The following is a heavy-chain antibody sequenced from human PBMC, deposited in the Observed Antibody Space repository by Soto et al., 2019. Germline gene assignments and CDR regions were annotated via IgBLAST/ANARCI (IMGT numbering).Heavy chain of an antibody. CDR1: GYTFTSYG. D-gene: IGHD6-13*01. Sequence: QVQLVQSGAEVKKPGASVKVSCKASGYTFTSYGISWVRQAPGQGLEWMGWISAYNGNTNYAQKLQGRVTMTTDTAXXTAYMELRSLRSADTAVYYCARDPPTIASAGREDYWGQGTLVTVSS. J-gene: IGHJ4*02. CDR2: ISAYNGNT. CDR3: ARDPPTIASAGREDY. V-gene: IGHV1-18*01.